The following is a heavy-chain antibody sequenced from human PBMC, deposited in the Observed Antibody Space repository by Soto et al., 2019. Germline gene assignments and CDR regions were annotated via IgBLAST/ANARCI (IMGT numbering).Heavy chain of an antibody. CDR3: ASPANRIQLWYLDY. D-gene: IGHD5-18*01. J-gene: IGHJ4*02. V-gene: IGHV1-46*01. CDR2: IKPTGGST. CDR1: GYTFTNYY. Sequence: ASVKVSCKASGYTFTNYYMHWVRQAPGQGLEWMRIIKPTGGSTSYAQKFQGRVTMTRDTSTSTVYMELSSLRSEDTAVYYCASPANRIQLWYLDYWGQGTLVTVSS.